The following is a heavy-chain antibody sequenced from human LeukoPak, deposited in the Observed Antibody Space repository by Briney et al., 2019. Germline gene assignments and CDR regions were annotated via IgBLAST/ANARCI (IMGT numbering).Heavy chain of an antibody. CDR1: GGSITQTNY. Sequence: SGTLSLTCDVSGGSITQTNYWTWVRQPPGKGLEWIGEVNLQGSTNYNPSLMRRVTISADTFKNHFSLIVTSLTAADTAVYYCAAAPILRGEGGEHYKYGMDVWGQGTTVIVSS. D-gene: IGHD2-2*02. V-gene: IGHV4-4*02. CDR3: AAAPILRGEGGEHYKYGMDV. CDR2: VNLQGST. J-gene: IGHJ6*02.